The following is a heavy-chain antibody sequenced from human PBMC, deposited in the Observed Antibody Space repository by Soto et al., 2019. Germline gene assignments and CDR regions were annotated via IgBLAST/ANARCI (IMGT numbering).Heavy chain of an antibody. CDR2: ISYDGSNK. J-gene: IGHJ6*02. CDR1: GFTFSSYA. V-gene: IGHV3-30-3*01. Sequence: QVQLVESGGGVVQPGRSLRLSCAASGFTFSSYAMHWVRQAPGKGLEWVAVISYDGSNKYYADSVKGRFTISRGNSKNTLYLQMNSLRAEDTAVYYCARVSTSYDYDSSGYYYVYYYYGMDVWGQGTTVTVSS. D-gene: IGHD3-22*01. CDR3: ARVSTSYDYDSSGYYYVYYYYGMDV.